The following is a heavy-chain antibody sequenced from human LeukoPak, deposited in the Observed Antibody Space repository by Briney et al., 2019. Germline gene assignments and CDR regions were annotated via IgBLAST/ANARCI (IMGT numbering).Heavy chain of an antibody. CDR1: GFTFRSYG. CDR2: IRSDGTWK. CDR3: AKDRMGGDSDS. Sequence: GGSLRLSCAASGFTFRSYGMHWVRQAPGTGLEWVAFIRSDGTWKYYSDSVEGRFTISRDNSKNTMYLEMYSLRAEDTALYYCAKDRMGGDSDSWGQGTLVTVSS. V-gene: IGHV3-30*02. D-gene: IGHD2-21*02. J-gene: IGHJ5*01.